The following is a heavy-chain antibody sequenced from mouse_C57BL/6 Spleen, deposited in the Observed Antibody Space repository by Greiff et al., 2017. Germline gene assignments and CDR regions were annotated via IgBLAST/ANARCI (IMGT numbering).Heavy chain of an antibody. V-gene: IGHV5-4*01. CDR2: ISDGGSYT. J-gene: IGHJ2*01. CDR1: GFTFSSYA. CDR3: ARDQTGTGLDY. Sequence: EVKLVESGGGLVKPGGSLKLSCAASGFTFSSYAMSWVRQTPEKRLEWVATISDGGSYTYYPDNVKGRFTISRDNAKNNLYLQMSHLKSEDTAMYYCARDQTGTGLDYWGQGTTLTVSS. D-gene: IGHD4-1*01.